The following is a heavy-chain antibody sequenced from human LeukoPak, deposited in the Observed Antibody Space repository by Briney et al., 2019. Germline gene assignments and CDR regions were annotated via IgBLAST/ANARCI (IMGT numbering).Heavy chain of an antibody. CDR3: ARFLSGYFGASEGGDY. J-gene: IGHJ4*02. Sequence: SETLSLTCTVSGGSISSGSYYWSWIRQPAGKGLEWIGRIYTSGSTNYNPSLKSRVTISVDTSKNQFSLKLSSVTAADTAVYYCARFLSGYFGASEGGDYWGQGTLVTVSS. CDR2: IYTSGST. CDR1: GGSISSGSYY. V-gene: IGHV4-61*02. D-gene: IGHD3-22*01.